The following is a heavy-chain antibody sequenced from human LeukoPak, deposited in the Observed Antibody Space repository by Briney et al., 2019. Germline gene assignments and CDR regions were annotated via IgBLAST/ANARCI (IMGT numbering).Heavy chain of an antibody. CDR2: ISYDGSNK. V-gene: IGHV3-30-3*02. J-gene: IGHJ4*02. D-gene: IGHD3-22*01. CDR1: GFTFSSYA. Sequence: PGRSLRLSCAASGFTFSSYAMHWVRQAPGKGLEWVAVISYDGSNKYYADSVKGRFTISRDNSKNTLYLQMNSLRAEDTAVYYCAKTPRSFYYYDSSGYDYWGQGTLVTVSS. CDR3: AKTPRSFYYYDSSGYDY.